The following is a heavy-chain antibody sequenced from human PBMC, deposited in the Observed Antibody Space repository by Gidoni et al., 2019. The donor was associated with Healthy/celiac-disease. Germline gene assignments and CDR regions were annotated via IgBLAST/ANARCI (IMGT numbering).Heavy chain of an antibody. D-gene: IGHD6-19*01. V-gene: IGHV1-69*06. J-gene: IGHJ2*01. CDR3: ASLRGMGSGHYWYFDL. Sequence: QVQLVQSGAEVKKPGSSVKVSCKASGGTFSSYAISWVRQAPGQGLEWMGGIIPIFGTANYAQKFQGRVTITADKSTSTAYMELSSLRSEDTAVHYCASLRGMGSGHYWYFDLWGRGTLVTVSS. CDR1: GGTFSSYA. CDR2: IIPIFGTA.